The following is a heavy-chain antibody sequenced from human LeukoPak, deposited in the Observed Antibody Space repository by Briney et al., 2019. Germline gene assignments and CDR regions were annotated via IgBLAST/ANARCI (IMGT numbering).Heavy chain of an antibody. CDR2: IYYSGST. J-gene: IGHJ4*02. CDR3: ARVGATVTSREFFDY. V-gene: IGHV4-59*01. CDR1: GGSISSYY. Sequence: PSETLSLTCTVSGGSISSYYWSWIRQPPGTGLEWIGYIYYSGSTNYNPSLKSRVTISVDTSKNQFSLKLSSVTAADTAVYYCARVGATVTSREFFDYWRQGTLVTVSS. D-gene: IGHD4-17*01.